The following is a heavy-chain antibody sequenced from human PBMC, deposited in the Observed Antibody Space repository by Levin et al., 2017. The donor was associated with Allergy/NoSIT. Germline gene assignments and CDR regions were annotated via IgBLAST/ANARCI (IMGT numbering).Heavy chain of an antibody. V-gene: IGHV3-30*18. CDR3: AKGDDDSSGYIIDY. D-gene: IGHD3-22*01. CDR2: ISYDGSNK. J-gene: IGHJ4*02. CDR1: GFTFSSYG. Sequence: PGGSLRLSCAASGFTFSSYGMHWVRQAPGKGLEWVAVISYDGSNKYYADSVKGRFTISRDNSKNTLYLQMNSLRAEDTAVYYCAKGDDDSSGYIIDYWGQGTLVTVSS.